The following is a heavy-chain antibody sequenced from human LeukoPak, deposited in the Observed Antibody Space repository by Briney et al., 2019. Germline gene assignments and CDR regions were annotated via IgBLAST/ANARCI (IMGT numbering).Heavy chain of an antibody. Sequence: PSETLSLTCAVYGGSFSGYYWSWIRQPPGKGLEWIGEINHSGSTNYNPSLKSRVTISVDTSKNQFSLKLSSVTAADTAVYYCASFSSDDAFDIWGQGTMVTVSS. CDR2: INHSGST. CDR1: GGSFSGYY. CDR3: ASFSSDDAFDI. J-gene: IGHJ3*02. V-gene: IGHV4-34*01. D-gene: IGHD6-19*01.